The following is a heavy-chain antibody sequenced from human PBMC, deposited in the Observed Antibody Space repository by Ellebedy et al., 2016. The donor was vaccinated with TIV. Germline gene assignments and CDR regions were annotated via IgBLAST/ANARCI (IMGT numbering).Heavy chain of an antibody. Sequence: SETLSLXXTVPGGSISSSYRSWNRQPPGKGLEWIGYIYYRGSTNYNPSLKSRVTISVDTSKNQFSMKLSSVTAADTAVYYRARDVSAVRGAYRWFDPWGQGTLVTVSS. D-gene: IGHD3-10*01. CDR2: IYYRGST. CDR1: GGSISSSY. V-gene: IGHV4-59*01. J-gene: IGHJ5*02. CDR3: ARDVSAVRGAYRWFDP.